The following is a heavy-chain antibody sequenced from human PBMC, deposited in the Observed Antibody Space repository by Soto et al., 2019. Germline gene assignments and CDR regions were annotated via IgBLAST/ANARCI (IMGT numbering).Heavy chain of an antibody. CDR3: ATMGTPATGLYFFDY. CDR2: ISYSGST. CDR1: GGSISSGNYY. D-gene: IGHD2-15*01. J-gene: IGHJ4*02. Sequence: QVQMQESGPGLVKPSQTLSLTCTVSGGSISSGNYYWSWIRQPPGKGLDWIGFISYSGSTYYSTSLKSRVTISVDTSKSPFSLNLSFVTAADTAVYYCATMGTPATGLYFFDYWGQGALVTVSS. V-gene: IGHV4-30-4*01.